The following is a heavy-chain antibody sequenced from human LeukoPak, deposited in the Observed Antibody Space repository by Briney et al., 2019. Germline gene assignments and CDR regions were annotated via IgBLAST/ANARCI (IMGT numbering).Heavy chain of an antibody. D-gene: IGHD3-3*01. CDR3: ARTQIFGVVINDY. CDR1: GYTFTSYD. J-gene: IGHJ4*02. CDR2: MNPNSGNT. Sequence: ASVKVSCKASGYTFTSYDINWVRQATGQGLEWMGWMNPNSGNTGYAQKFQGRVTMTRNTSISTAYMELSRLRSDDTAVYYCARTQIFGVVINDYWGQGTLVTVSS. V-gene: IGHV1-8*01.